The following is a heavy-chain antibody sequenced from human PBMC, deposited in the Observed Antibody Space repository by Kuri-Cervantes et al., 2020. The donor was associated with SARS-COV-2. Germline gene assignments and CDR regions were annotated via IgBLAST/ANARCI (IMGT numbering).Heavy chain of an antibody. J-gene: IGHJ4*02. D-gene: IGHD3-22*01. CDR3: TRGYCYAGSGYYFADY. V-gene: IGHV1-69*13. Sequence: SVKVSCKASGGTFSSYAISWVRQAPGQGLEWMGGNIPIFGPANYAQKFQGRVTITEDESTSTDYMELSSLRSEDTAVYYCTRGYCYAGSGYYFADYWGQGTLVTVSA. CDR2: NIPIFGPA. CDR1: GGTFSSYA.